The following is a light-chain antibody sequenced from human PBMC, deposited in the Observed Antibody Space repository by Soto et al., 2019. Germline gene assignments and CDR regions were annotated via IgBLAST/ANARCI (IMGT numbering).Light chain of an antibody. CDR2: EVT. CDR1: SGDIGSYNR. J-gene: IGLJ1*01. CDR3: QSYDSGLSDYL. V-gene: IGLV2-14*01. Sequence: QSVLTQPASVSGSPGQSITISCTGTSGDIGSYNRVSWYQQHPGKAPKLIIYEVTDRPSGVSNRFSGSKSGNTASLTISGLQAEDEAEYYCQSYDSGLSDYLFGSGTKLTVL.